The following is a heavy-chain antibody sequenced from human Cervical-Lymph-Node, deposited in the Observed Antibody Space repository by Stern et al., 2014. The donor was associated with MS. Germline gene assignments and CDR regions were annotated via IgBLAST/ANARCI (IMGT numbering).Heavy chain of an antibody. J-gene: IGHJ4*02. CDR1: GYTFTGFF. D-gene: IGHD2-15*01. V-gene: IGHV1-2*04. CDR2: INPNTGVT. CDR3: ARGYPFFDN. Sequence: QVQLVQSGAEVKKHGASVKVSCTASGYTFTGFFLHWVRQAPGQGLEWVGWINPNTGVTKSAQKFQGWVTLTRDTSINTVYMELNRLKSDDTAVFYCARGYPFFDNWGQGTLVTVSS.